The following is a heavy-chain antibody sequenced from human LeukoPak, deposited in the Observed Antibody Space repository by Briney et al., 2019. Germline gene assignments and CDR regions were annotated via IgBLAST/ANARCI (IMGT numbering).Heavy chain of an antibody. CDR2: ISYDGSNK. D-gene: IGHD6-13*01. V-gene: IGHV3-30*18. Sequence: PGGSLRLSCAASGFTFSSYSMNWVRQAPGKGLEWVAVISYDGSNKYYADSVKGRFTISRDNSKNTLYLQMNSLRAEDTAVYYCAKAPPTLGGTLRRVAAAGNQGYWGQGTLVTVSS. J-gene: IGHJ4*02. CDR1: GFTFSSYS. CDR3: AKAPPTLGGTLRRVAAAGNQGY.